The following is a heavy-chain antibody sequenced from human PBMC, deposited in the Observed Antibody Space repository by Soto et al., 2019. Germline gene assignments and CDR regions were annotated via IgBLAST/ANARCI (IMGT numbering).Heavy chain of an antibody. CDR1: GGSIGSSDW. Sequence: QVQLQESGPGLVKPSGTLSLTCAVSGGSIGSSDWWSWVRQPPGKGLEWIGEIYHGGSGSTSYNPSLKIRLTIXXDXSXXQFSLKLSSVTAADTAVYYCARVYGDYKRGNWFDPWGQGTLVTVSS. J-gene: IGHJ5*02. V-gene: IGHV4-4*02. CDR3: ARVYGDYKRGNWFDP. CDR2: IYHGGSGST. D-gene: IGHD4-17*01.